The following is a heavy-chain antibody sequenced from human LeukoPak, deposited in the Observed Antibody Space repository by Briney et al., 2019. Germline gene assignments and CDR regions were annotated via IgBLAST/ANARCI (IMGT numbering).Heavy chain of an antibody. D-gene: IGHD1-26*01. V-gene: IGHV3-30*04. CDR3: ARFYANEWELPH. CDR2: ISYDGSNK. J-gene: IGHJ4*02. CDR1: GFTFSSYA. Sequence: GGSLRLSCAASGFTFSSYAMHWVRQAPGKGLEWVALISYDGSNKYYADSVKGRFTISRDNSKNTLYLQMNSLRAEDTAVYYCARFYANEWELPHWGQGTLVTVSS.